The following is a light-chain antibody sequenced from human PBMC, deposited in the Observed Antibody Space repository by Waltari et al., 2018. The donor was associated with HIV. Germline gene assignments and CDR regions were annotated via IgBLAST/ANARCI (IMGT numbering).Light chain of an antibody. V-gene: IGLV2-14*01. CDR3: SSYTSSNTVI. J-gene: IGLJ2*01. CDR1: SSDVGGSNY. CDR2: NVS. Sequence: QPALPPSASVSGSPGQSITISCTGTSSDVGGSNYVPWYQQHPGNAPKLVSYNVSNRPSGVSNRFSGSKSGNTASLTISGLQAEDEAEYYCSSYTSSNTVIFGGGTSVTVL.